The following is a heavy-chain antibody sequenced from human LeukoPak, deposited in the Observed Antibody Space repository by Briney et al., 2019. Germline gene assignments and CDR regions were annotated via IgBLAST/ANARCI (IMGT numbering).Heavy chain of an antibody. Sequence: AGGSLRLSCAASGFTWSRNGMHWVRQAPGKGLEWVACIWYDGSQKYFADSVKGRFTISRDNIMNTLYLQMNSLRAEDTAVYYCARIYGSTWTLDYWGQGTLVTVSS. V-gene: IGHV3-33*01. CDR1: GFTWSRNG. CDR3: ARIYGSTWTLDY. CDR2: IWYDGSQK. J-gene: IGHJ4*02. D-gene: IGHD6-13*01.